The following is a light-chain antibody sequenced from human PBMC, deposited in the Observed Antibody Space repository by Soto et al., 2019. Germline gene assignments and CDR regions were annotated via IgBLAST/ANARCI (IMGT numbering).Light chain of an antibody. V-gene: IGKV1-39*01. J-gene: IGKJ5*01. CDR1: QAISNY. Sequence: DIQMTQSPSSLAASVGDRVTITCRASQAISNYLNWYQQKPVKAPRLLIYSASNLQGGVPCRFSGSRYGTDFTLTISNMQPEDFATYYCQQSYSTPITFGQGTRLEIK. CDR3: QQSYSTPIT. CDR2: SAS.